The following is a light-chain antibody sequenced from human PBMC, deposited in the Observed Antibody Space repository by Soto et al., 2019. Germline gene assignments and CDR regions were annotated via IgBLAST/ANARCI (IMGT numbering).Light chain of an antibody. V-gene: IGLV2-14*01. J-gene: IGLJ1*01. Sequence: QYALTQPASVSGSPGQSITISCTGNSSDVGGYDYVSWYQQHPGKAPQLMIYVVNNRPSGVSNRFSGSKSGNTASLTISGLQAEDEADYYCSSYTSSSTLVFGTGTKLTVL. CDR1: SSDVGGYDY. CDR3: SSYTSSSTLV. CDR2: VVN.